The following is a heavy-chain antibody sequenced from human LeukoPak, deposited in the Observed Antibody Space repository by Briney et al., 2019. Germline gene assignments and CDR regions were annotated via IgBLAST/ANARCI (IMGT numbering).Heavy chain of an antibody. V-gene: IGHV4-59*01. CDR2: IRYSGRT. J-gene: IGHJ4*02. CDR3: ARLPDVSGWPFDY. D-gene: IGHD6-19*01. Sequence: SETLSLTCTASDDSISRDFWTWSRQPPGKGLEWIGYIRYSGRTEYYPSLKSRVTISIQTSKNQFSLKLTSVTAADTAIYYCARLPDVSGWPFDYWGQGILVTVSS. CDR1: DDSISRDF.